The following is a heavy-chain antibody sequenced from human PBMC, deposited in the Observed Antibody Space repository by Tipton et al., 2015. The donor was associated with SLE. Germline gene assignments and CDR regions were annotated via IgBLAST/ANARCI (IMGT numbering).Heavy chain of an antibody. Sequence: LRLSCTVSGGSISSGSYYWSWIRQPAGKGLEWIGYIYTSGSTNYNPSLKSRVTISVDTSKNQFSLKLSSVTAADTAVYYCARGDSGSFRAAFDIWGQGTMVTVSS. CDR2: IYTSGST. CDR1: GGSISSGSYY. J-gene: IGHJ3*02. D-gene: IGHD1-26*01. CDR3: ARGDSGSFRAAFDI. V-gene: IGHV4-61*09.